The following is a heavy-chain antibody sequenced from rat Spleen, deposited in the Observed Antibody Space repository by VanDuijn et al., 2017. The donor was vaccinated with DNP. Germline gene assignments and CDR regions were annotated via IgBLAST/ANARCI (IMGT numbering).Heavy chain of an antibody. CDR2: ISPSGGST. CDR1: GFTFSNYG. Sequence: EVQLVESGGGLVQPGRSLKLSCAASGFTFSNYGMHWIRQAPTKGLEWVASISPSGGSTYYGDSVKGRFTISRDNAKNTLYLQMNSLRSEDTATYYCTTRDYWGQGVMVTVSS. V-gene: IGHV5-19*01. CDR3: TTRDY. J-gene: IGHJ2*01.